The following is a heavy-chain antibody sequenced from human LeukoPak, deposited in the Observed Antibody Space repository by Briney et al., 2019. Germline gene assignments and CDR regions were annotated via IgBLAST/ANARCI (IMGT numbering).Heavy chain of an antibody. V-gene: IGHV3-7*01. J-gene: IGHJ4*02. CDR1: GFTFGNYW. Sequence: PGGSLRLSCAASGFTFGNYWMTWVRQAPGKGLEWVASIKHDGTERNYVDSVKGRFTISRDNAKNSLYLQMSSLRAEDTAVYYCASLGGTMTIVEYFFDYWGLGTLVTVSS. CDR2: IKHDGTER. CDR3: ASLGGTMTIVEYFFDY. D-gene: IGHD2/OR15-2a*01.